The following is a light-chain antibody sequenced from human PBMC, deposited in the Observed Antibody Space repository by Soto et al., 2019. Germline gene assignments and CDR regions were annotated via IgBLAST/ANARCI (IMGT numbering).Light chain of an antibody. CDR3: CSSVGSYTAV. CDR2: DVS. V-gene: IGLV2-11*01. J-gene: IGLJ3*02. Sequence: QSALTQPRSVSGSPGQSVTISFTGTSSDVGGYNYVSWYQQHPGKAPKLMIYDVSKRPSGVPDRFSGSKSGNTASLTISGLQAEDEADYYCCSSVGSYTAVFGGGTKLTVL. CDR1: SSDVGGYNY.